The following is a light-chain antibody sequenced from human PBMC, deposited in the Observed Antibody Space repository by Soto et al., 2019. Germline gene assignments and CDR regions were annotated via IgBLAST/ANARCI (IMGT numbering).Light chain of an antibody. CDR1: QSVSNN. J-gene: IGKJ5*01. CDR3: QQYNHWPIT. Sequence: EVVMTQSPDTLSVSPGERVTLSCRASQSVSNNLAWYLQKPGQAPRLLIYGASIRASGIPARFSGSGSGTEFTLSISSLQSEDSAVYYCQQYNHWPITFGQGTRLEIK. V-gene: IGKV3D-15*01. CDR2: GAS.